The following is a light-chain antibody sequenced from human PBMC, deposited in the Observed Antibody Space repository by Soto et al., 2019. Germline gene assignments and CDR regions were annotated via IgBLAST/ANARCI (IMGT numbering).Light chain of an antibody. V-gene: IGKV3-20*01. J-gene: IGKJ3*01. Sequence: EIVLTQSPGTLSLSPGERATLSCRANQSVSSNYLAWYQQKPGQAPRLLIYGASSRATGIPDRFSGSGSGTDFTLTISRLEPEDFAVYYCQHYGSSLLFTFGPGTRVDIK. CDR2: GAS. CDR1: QSVSSNY. CDR3: QHYGSSLLFT.